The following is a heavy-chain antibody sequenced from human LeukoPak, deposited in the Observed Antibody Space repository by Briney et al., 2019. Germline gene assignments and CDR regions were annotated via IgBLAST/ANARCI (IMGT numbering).Heavy chain of an antibody. J-gene: IGHJ5*02. CDR2: IIPNSGTA. Sequence: PGASVKVSCKASRGTFSNYAISWVRQAPGQGLEWMGGIIPNSGTAIYAQKFQGRVAITADESTSTAYMDLSSLRSEDTAVYYCTRDSRRRYCSSITCYLGWFDPWGQGTLVTVSS. D-gene: IGHD2-2*01. V-gene: IGHV1-69*13. CDR1: RGTFSNYA. CDR3: TRDSRRRYCSSITCYLGWFDP.